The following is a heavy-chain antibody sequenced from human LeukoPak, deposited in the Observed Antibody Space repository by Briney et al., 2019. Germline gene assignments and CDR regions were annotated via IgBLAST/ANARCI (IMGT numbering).Heavy chain of an antibody. CDR1: GGPLTRSLSY. CDR2: IYYTGST. D-gene: IGHD5-12*01. CDR3: ARLNSGYEDYYFDA. Sequence: PSETLSLTCTVSGGPLTRSLSYWGWIRRPPGKGREWIGNIYYTGSTDYSPSFESRAAMSVDTSKNQFSLQLRSVTAADTAVYYCARLNSGYEDYYFDAWGQGTLVTVSS. J-gene: IGHJ4*02. V-gene: IGHV4-39*01.